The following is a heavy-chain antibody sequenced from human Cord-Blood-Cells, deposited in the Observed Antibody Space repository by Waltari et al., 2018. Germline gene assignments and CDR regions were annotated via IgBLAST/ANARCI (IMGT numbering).Heavy chain of an antibody. V-gene: IGHV3-7*01. J-gene: IGHJ4*02. CDR1: CFPFSRYW. D-gene: IGHD3-10*01. CDR2: IKQDGIEK. CDR3: ARDHYGSGSYYDY. Sequence: EVQLVESGGGLVQPGGSLSISGAAFCFPFSRYWTSRFGQAPGKGLEWVANIKQDGIEKYYVDSVKGRFTSSRDNAKNSLYLQMNSLRAEDTAVYYCARDHYGSGSYYDYWGQGTLVTVSS.